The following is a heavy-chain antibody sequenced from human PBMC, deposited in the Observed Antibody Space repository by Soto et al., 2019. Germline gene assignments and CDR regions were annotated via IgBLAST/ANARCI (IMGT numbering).Heavy chain of an antibody. CDR2: ISYDGSNK. D-gene: IGHD5-12*01. V-gene: IGHV3-30-3*01. Sequence: GGSLRLSCAASGFTFSSYAMHWVRQAPGKGLEWVAVISYDGSNKYYADSVKGRFTISRDNSKNTLYLQMNSLRAEDTAVYYCARDRELEMATMAAVFDYWGQGTLVTVSS. CDR3: ARDRELEMATMAAVFDY. J-gene: IGHJ4*02. CDR1: GFTFSSYA.